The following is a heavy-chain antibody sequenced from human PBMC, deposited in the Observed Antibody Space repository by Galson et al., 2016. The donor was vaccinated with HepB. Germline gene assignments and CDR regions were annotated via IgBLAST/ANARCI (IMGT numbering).Heavy chain of an antibody. CDR1: GFTLRTYW. CDR3: ARGVPHWHFDL. J-gene: IGHJ2*01. V-gene: IGHV3-74*01. CDR2: IDYDGGST. Sequence: SLRLSCAASGFTLRTYWMYWVRQAPGKGLEWVSPIDYDGGSTYYADSVKGRFTISRDNTKNTLYLQMNSLRDEDTAVYYCARGVPHWHFDLWGRGTLVTFSS.